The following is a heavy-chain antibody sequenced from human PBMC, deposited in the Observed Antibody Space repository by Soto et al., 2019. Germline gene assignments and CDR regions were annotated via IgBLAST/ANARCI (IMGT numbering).Heavy chain of an antibody. J-gene: IGHJ4*02. CDR1: GFTFSSYG. CDR3: ARDRLGMTTVTTGLGY. Sequence: QMQLVESGGGVVQPGRSLRLSCAASGFTFSSYGMHWVRQAPGKGLEWVAVIWYDGSNKYYADSVKGRFTISRDNSKNTLYLQMNSLRAEDTAVYYCARDRLGMTTVTTGLGYWGQGTLVTVSS. V-gene: IGHV3-33*01. D-gene: IGHD4-17*01. CDR2: IWYDGSNK.